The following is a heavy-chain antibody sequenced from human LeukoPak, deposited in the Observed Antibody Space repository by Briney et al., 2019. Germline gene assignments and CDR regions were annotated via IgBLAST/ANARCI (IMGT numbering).Heavy chain of an antibody. V-gene: IGHV1-2*04. Sequence: ASVKVSCKASGYTFTGYYMHWVRQAPGQGLEWMGWINPNSGGTNYAQKFQGWVTMTRDTSISTAYMELSRLRSDDTAVYYCARIFRDSSGWYYFDYWGQGTLVTVSS. CDR3: ARIFRDSSGWYYFDY. CDR1: GYTFTGYY. D-gene: IGHD6-19*01. J-gene: IGHJ4*02. CDR2: INPNSGGT.